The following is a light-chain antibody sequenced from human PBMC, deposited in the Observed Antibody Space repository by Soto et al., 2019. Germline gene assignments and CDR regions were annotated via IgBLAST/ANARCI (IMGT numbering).Light chain of an antibody. V-gene: IGLV2-14*01. Sequence: QSVLTQSASVSGSPGQSITISCPGTNSDVGSYNHVSWYQQHPGEVPKLIIFNVNDRPSGVSNRFSGSKSGNTASLTISGLQAEDEADYYCSSFTSSTTYVFGTGTKVTVL. CDR1: NSDVGSYNH. J-gene: IGLJ1*01. CDR3: SSFTSSTTYV. CDR2: NVN.